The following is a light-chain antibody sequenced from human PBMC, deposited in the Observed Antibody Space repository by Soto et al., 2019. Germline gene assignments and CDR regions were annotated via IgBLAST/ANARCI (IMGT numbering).Light chain of an antibody. CDR1: QSVSSSH. CDR3: QQYSSSSLT. J-gene: IGKJ4*01. CDR2: GPS. V-gene: IGKV3-20*01. Sequence: EIVLTQSPGTLSLSPGQRATLSCRASQSVSSSHLARYQQKPGQAPRFLIYGPSSRTTGIPDRFSGSGSGTDFTLTISRLEPEECAVYYCQQYSSSSLTFGGGTKGEIK.